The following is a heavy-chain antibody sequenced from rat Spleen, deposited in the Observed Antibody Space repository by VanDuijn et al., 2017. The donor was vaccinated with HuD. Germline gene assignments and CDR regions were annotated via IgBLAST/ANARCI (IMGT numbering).Heavy chain of an antibody. D-gene: IGHD1-5*01. J-gene: IGHJ4*01. CDR1: GFTLNDYW. Sequence: EVQLVESGGGLVQPGRSLKLSCVASGFTLNDYWMNWIRQAPGKGLEWVASITNTGGNIHYPDSVKGRFTISRDIAQNTLYLQMDSLRSEDTATYYCTTKVQLGVMDAWGQGASVTVSS. CDR2: ITNTGGNI. V-gene: IGHV5-31*01. CDR3: TTKVQLGVMDA.